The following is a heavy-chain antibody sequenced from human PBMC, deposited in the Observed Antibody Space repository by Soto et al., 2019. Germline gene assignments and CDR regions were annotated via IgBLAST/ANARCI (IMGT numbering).Heavy chain of an antibody. D-gene: IGHD1-26*01. CDR2: TYYRSKWYD. Sequence: SQTLSLTCAISGDSVSSNSAAWSWIRQSPSRGLEWLGRTYYRSKWYDDFAVSVKSRITINPDTFKNQFSLQLSSVTPEDTAVYYCAREPQSGNYFHYYGLDVWGQGTTVTVSS. V-gene: IGHV6-1*01. CDR3: AREPQSGNYFHYYGLDV. CDR1: GDSVSSNSAA. J-gene: IGHJ6*02.